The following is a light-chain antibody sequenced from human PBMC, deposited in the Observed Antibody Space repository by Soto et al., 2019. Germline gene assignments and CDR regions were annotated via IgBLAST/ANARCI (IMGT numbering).Light chain of an antibody. J-gene: IGKJ4*01. CDR3: QQFSSYPLT. V-gene: IGKV3-20*01. CDR2: DAS. Sequence: EFVLTQSPGTLSLSPGASATLSCRASQTVRNKYLAWYQKTTGQATRLMIYDASSRATGIPDRVSGVVSGKDFTLTISRLEPEEVAVYYCQQFSSYPLTFGGGTKVDIK. CDR1: QTVRNKY.